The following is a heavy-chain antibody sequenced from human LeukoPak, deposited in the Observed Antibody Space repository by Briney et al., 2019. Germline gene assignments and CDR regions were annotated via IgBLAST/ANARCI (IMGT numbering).Heavy chain of an antibody. CDR3: ARLYSSSSTWGDY. V-gene: IGHV5-51*01. D-gene: IGHD6-6*01. Sequence: GESLKISCKGSGYSFTSYWIGWVRQMPGKGLEWLGIIYPGDSDPRYSPSLQGQVTISADKSISTAYLQWSSLKASDTAMYYCARLYSSSSTWGDYWGQGTLVTASS. CDR2: IYPGDSDP. CDR1: GYSFTSYW. J-gene: IGHJ4*02.